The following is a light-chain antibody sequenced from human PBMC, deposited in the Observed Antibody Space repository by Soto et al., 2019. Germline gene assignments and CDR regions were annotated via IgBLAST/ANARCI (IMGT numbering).Light chain of an antibody. Sequence: EIVLTQSPGTLSLSPGERATLSCRASQSVSSSYLAWYQQKPGQAPRLLIYGASSRATGIPDRFSGSGFGTGFTFTISRLEPEDFAVYYCQQYGSSPLTYGGGTKVEIK. CDR3: QQYGSSPLT. V-gene: IGKV3-20*01. CDR2: GAS. CDR1: QSVSSSY. J-gene: IGKJ4*01.